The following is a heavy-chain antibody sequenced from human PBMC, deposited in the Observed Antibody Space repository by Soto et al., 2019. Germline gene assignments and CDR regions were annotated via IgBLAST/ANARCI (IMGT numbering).Heavy chain of an antibody. CDR1: GGSVSIGNYF. Sequence: ASETLSLTCTVSGGSVSIGNYFWSWIRQPPGKGLEWIGNIFDVGSTNYHPSLKSRVTISLDASKNQLSLNLTSVTAADTAVYYCARAPMVLSRSYFDSWGQGTPVTVSS. J-gene: IGHJ4*02. CDR3: ARAPMVLSRSYFDS. CDR2: IFDVGST. V-gene: IGHV4-61*01. D-gene: IGHD2-8*01.